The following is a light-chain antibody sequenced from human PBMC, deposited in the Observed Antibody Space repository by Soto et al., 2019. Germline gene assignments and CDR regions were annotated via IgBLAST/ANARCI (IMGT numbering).Light chain of an antibody. Sequence: EIVLTQSPGTLSLSPGERAILSCRASQSVNRRYLAWYQQKPGQAPRLLIYGASSRATGIPDRFSGTGSGTDFALIINRLEPEDFAVYYCQQYGSSPYTFGLGTKLEIK. CDR2: GAS. CDR3: QQYGSSPYT. V-gene: IGKV3-20*01. J-gene: IGKJ2*01. CDR1: QSVNRRY.